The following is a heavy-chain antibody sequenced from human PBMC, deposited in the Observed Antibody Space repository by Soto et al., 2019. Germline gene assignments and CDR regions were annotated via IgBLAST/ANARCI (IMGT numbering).Heavy chain of an antibody. CDR2: IIPILGIA. V-gene: IGHV1-69*02. Sequence: QVQLVQSGAEVKKPGSSVKVSCKASGGTFSSYTISWVRQAPGQGLEWMGRIIPILGIAHYAQKLQGRVTSSADKSTSTAYMDRSSLRSEDTAVYYCASLMSSGYYYGMDVWGQGTTVTVSS. J-gene: IGHJ6*02. CDR3: ASLMSSGYYYGMDV. CDR1: GGTFSSYT. D-gene: IGHD3-10*01.